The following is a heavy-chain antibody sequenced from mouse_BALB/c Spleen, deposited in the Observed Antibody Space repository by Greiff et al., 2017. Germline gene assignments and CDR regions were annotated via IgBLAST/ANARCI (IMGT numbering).Heavy chain of an antibody. J-gene: IGHJ2*01. Sequence: EVNVVESGGGLVKPGGSLKLPCAASGFTFSSYAMSWVRQTPEKRLEWVASISSGGSTYYPDSVKGRFTISRDNARNILYLQMSSLRSEDTAMYYCARGRDYAFDYWGQGTTLTVSS. CDR2: ISSGGST. CDR1: GFTFSSYA. D-gene: IGHD2-4*01. V-gene: IGHV5-6-5*01. CDR3: ARGRDYAFDY.